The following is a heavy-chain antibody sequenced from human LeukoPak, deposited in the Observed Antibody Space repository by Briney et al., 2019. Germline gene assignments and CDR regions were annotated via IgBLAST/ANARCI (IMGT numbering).Heavy chain of an antibody. J-gene: IGHJ4*02. CDR3: AGLEGRYSTDWFYFFDY. V-gene: IGHV4-4*02. CDR1: GGSISSLNL. D-gene: IGHD6-19*01. Sequence: SETLSLTCAVSGGSISSLNLWSWLRPPPGKGLEWVGEMYLDGRTNFHPSVRGRVTIFIDKPRNQLSLQLTSVTAADTAVYYCAGLEGRYSTDWFYFFDYWGQGALVTVSS. CDR2: MYLDGRT.